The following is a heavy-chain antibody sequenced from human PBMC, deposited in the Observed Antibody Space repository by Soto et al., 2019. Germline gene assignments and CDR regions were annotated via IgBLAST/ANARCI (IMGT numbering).Heavy chain of an antibody. D-gene: IGHD5-18*01. CDR3: ASDRTAMVHLFAY. V-gene: IGHV3-30-3*01. CDR2: ISYDGSNK. CDR1: GFTFSSYA. Sequence: GGSLRLSCAASGFTFSSYAMHWVRQAPGKGLEWVAVISYDGSNKYYADSVKGRFTISRDNSKNTLYLQMNSLRAEDTAVYYCASDRTAMVHLFAYWVQGTLVTVSS. J-gene: IGHJ4*02.